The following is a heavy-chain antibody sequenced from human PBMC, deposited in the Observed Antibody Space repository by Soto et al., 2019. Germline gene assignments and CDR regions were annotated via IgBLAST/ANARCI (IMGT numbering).Heavy chain of an antibody. CDR3: AREIIPLTTDWYFDL. CDR1: GGSISGGVYY. J-gene: IGHJ2*01. D-gene: IGHD4-17*01. CDR2: IFDSVST. V-gene: IGHV4-30-4*01. Sequence: QVQLQESGPGLVKPSQTLSLTCTVSGGSISGGVYYWSWIRQPPGKVLEWIGYIFDSVSTYYNPSLKSRVTISVDTSKNQFSLRLSSVTAADTAVYYCAREIIPLTTDWYFDLWGRGTLVTVSS.